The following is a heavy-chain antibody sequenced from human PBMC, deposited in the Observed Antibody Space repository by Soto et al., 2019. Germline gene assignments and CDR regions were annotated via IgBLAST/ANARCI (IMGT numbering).Heavy chain of an antibody. CDR1: GGTFSSYA. J-gene: IGHJ6*04. Sequence: GASVKVSCKASGGTFSSYAISWVRQAPGQGLEWMGGIIPIFGTANYAQKFQGRVTITADESTSTAYMELSSLRSEDTAVYYCARLMVYAITSYYGMDVWGEGTTVALYS. CDR3: ARLMVYAITSYYGMDV. D-gene: IGHD2-8*01. CDR2: IIPIFGTA. V-gene: IGHV1-69*13.